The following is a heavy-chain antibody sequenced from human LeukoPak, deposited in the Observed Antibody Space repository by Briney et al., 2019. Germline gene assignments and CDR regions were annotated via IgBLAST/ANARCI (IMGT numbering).Heavy chain of an antibody. V-gene: IGHV3-30*18. Sequence: PGGSLRLSCAASGFTFSSYGMHWVRQAPGKGLEWVAVISYDGGNKYYADSVKGRFTISRDNSKNTLYLQMNSLRAEDTAVYYCAKIAAAGYSGAFDIWGQGTMVTVSS. CDR2: ISYDGGNK. CDR1: GFTFSSYG. CDR3: AKIAAAGYSGAFDI. D-gene: IGHD6-13*01. J-gene: IGHJ3*02.